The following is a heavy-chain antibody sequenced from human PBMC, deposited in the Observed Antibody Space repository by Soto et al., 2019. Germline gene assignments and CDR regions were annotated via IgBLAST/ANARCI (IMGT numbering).Heavy chain of an antibody. D-gene: IGHD3-10*01. CDR2: IYYSGST. Sequence: QLQLQESGSGLVKPSETLSLTCTVSGGSISRSSYYWGWIRQPPGKGLEWIGSIYYSGSTYYNPSLKSRVTISVDTSKNQFSLKLSSVTAADTAVYYCATLWFGEGDYWGQGTLVTVSS. CDR1: GGSISRSSYY. CDR3: ATLWFGEGDY. J-gene: IGHJ4*02. V-gene: IGHV4-39*01.